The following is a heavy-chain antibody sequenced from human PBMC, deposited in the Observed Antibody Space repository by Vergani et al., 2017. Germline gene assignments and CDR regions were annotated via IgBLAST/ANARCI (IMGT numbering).Heavy chain of an antibody. CDR1: GFTFSSYS. CDR2: ISSSSSTI. D-gene: IGHD2-2*01. J-gene: IGHJ4*02. V-gene: IGHV3-48*01. Sequence: EVQLLESGGNLVQPGGSLRLSCAASGFTFSSYSMNWVRQAPGKGLEWVSYISSSSSTIYYADSVKGRFTISRDNAKNSLYLQMNVRRAEDTAVYYCARDRGCATISCYFSGAFDYWGLGTLVSVSS. CDR3: ARDRGCATISCYFSGAFDY.